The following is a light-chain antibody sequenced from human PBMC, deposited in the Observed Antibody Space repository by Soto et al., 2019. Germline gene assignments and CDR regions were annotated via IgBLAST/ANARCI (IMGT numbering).Light chain of an antibody. CDR2: DVS. V-gene: IGLV2-14*01. Sequence: QSALTQPASVSGSPGQSITISCTGTSSDVGGYNYVSWYQQHPGKAPKLMIYDVSHRPSGVSNRFSGSKSGNTASLTISGVQAEDEADYYCSSYTSSSTPVVFGGGTKLTVL. J-gene: IGLJ2*01. CDR3: SSYTSSSTPVV. CDR1: SSDVGGYNY.